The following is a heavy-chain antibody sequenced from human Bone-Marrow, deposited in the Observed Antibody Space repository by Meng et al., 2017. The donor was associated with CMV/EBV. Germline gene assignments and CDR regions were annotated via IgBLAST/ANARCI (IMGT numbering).Heavy chain of an antibody. V-gene: IGHV3-7*01. CDR3: AREYWGPEH. D-gene: IGHD7-27*01. CDR2: INGDGSVK. J-gene: IGHJ1*01. Sequence: GESLKISCAVSGFTFTNYWMTWVRQAPGKGLEWVANINGDGSVKHYVDSVKGRFTMARDNAKNSVYLPLNGLRAEDTAVYYRAREYWGPEHWGQGTLVTVSS. CDR1: GFTFTNYW.